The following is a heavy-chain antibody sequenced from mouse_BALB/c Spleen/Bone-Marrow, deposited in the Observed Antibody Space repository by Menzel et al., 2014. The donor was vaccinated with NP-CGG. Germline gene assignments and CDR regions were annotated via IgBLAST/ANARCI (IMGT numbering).Heavy chain of an antibody. CDR3: ARGGSSRAWFAY. CDR2: IWAGGST. J-gene: IGHJ3*01. CDR1: EFSLTSYG. Sequence: VQLQESGPGLVAPSQSLSITCTVSEFSLTSYGVHWVRQPPGKGLEWLGVIWAGGSTNYNSALMSRLSISKDNSKSQVFFKMNSLQTDDTAMYYCARGGSSRAWFAYWGQGTLVTVSA. D-gene: IGHD1-1*01. V-gene: IGHV2-9*02.